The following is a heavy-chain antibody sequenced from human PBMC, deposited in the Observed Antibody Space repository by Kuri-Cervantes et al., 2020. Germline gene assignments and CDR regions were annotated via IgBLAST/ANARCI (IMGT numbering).Heavy chain of an antibody. CDR3: ARDLGRRPDTFDL. Sequence: ASVKVSCKASGYAFINYGISWVRQAPGQGLEWMGWISMYSDNTYYAQKFQGRVTMTTDRSTGTFYLELRSLTSDDTAMFYCARDLGRRPDTFDLWGQGTMVTVS. J-gene: IGHJ3*01. V-gene: IGHV1-18*01. CDR2: ISMYSDNT. CDR1: GYAFINYG.